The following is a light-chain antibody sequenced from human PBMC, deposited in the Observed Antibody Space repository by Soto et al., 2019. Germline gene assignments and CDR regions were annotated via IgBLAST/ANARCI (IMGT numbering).Light chain of an antibody. J-gene: IGLJ1*01. CDR1: SSDVGGYNY. CDR3: SSDTSSSTD. CDR2: DVS. V-gene: IGLV2-14*01. Sequence: QSVLTQPASVSGSPGQSITISCTGTSSDVGGYNYVSWYQQHPGKAPKLMIYDVSNRPSGVSNRFSGSKSGNTASLTISGLQAEDEADYYCSSDTSSSTDFGTGTKVTVL.